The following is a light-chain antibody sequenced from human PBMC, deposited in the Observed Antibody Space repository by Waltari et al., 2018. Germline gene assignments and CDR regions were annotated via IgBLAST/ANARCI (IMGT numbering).Light chain of an antibody. CDR2: EVT. CDR1: SRDVGAFNF. Sequence: QSALTQPASVSGSPGPSITISCTGTSRDVGAFNFVSWYQQHPGKAPKLLIYEVTNRPSGVSDRFSGSKSGNTASLTISGLQADDEAHYYCSSHIRGNLLGVVFSGGTKLTVL. V-gene: IGLV2-14*01. CDR3: SSHIRGNLLGVV. J-gene: IGLJ2*01.